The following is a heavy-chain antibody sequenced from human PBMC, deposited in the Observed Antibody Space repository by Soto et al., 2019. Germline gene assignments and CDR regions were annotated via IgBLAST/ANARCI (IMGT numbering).Heavy chain of an antibody. CDR1: GGTISSGDYY. Sequence: SETLSLTCTVSGGTISSGDYYWSWIRQPPGKGLEWIGYIYYSGSTYYNPSLKSRVTISVDTSKNQFSLKLRSVTAADTAVYYCARDKRITIFGVVIEGDPTDYYGMDVWGQGTTVTVSS. D-gene: IGHD3-3*01. CDR3: ARDKRITIFGVVIEGDPTDYYGMDV. CDR2: IYYSGST. V-gene: IGHV4-30-4*01. J-gene: IGHJ6*02.